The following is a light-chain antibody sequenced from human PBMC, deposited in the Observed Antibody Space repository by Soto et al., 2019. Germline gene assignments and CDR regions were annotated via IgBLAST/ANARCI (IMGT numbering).Light chain of an antibody. Sequence: EIVMTQSPDSLAVSLGERATINCKSSQSVLFSSNNKNYLSWYQHKPGQPPKLLIYWASTRESGVPDRFSGSGSGTDFTLTISSLHAEDVAVYYCQQYYSTLYTFGQGTKLHIK. J-gene: IGKJ2*01. V-gene: IGKV4-1*01. CDR1: QSVLFSSNNKNY. CDR2: WAS. CDR3: QQYYSTLYT.